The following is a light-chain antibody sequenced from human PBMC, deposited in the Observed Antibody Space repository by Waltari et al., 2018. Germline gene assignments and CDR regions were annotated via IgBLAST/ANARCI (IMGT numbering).Light chain of an antibody. J-gene: IGLJ2*01. Sequence: QSALTQPASVSGSPGQSVTIFCAGTSNDVGGYNSVSWYQEHPGQAPRVIIYDVSDRPSGVSDRLSGSKSGNTASLTIAGLQAEDEADYYCSSQSSNDVVLFGGGTKLTV. CDR3: SSQSSNDVVL. V-gene: IGLV2-14*01. CDR1: SNDVGGYNS. CDR2: DVS.